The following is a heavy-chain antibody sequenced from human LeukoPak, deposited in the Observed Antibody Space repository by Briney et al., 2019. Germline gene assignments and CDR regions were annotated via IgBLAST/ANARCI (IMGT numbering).Heavy chain of an antibody. V-gene: IGHV1-18*01. D-gene: IGHD3-22*01. J-gene: IGHJ3*02. CDR1: GYTFTSYG. CDR2: ISAYNGNT. CDR3: ARVSSSGGYYSYDTFNI. Sequence: ASVKVSCKASGYTFTSYGISWVRRAPGQGLEWMGWISAYNGNTNYAQKFQGRVTMTRDTSINTAYMELSSLRSDDTAVYYCARVSSSGGYYSYDTFNIWGQGTMVTVSS.